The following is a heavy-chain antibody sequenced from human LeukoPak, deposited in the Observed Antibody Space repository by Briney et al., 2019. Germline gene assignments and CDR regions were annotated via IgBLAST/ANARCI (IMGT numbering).Heavy chain of an antibody. Sequence: GGSLRLSCAASGFTFDDYGMSWVRQAPGKGLEWVSGINWNGGSTGYADSVKGRFTISRDNAKNSLYLQMNSLRAEDTALYHCARDEGIAAANYGMDVWGQGTTVTVSS. CDR1: GFTFDDYG. D-gene: IGHD6-13*01. V-gene: IGHV3-20*01. CDR3: ARDEGIAAANYGMDV. CDR2: INWNGGST. J-gene: IGHJ6*02.